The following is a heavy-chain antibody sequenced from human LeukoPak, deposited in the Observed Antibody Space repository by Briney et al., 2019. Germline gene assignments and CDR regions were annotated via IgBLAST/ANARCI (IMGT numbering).Heavy chain of an antibody. CDR3: ARVMVSLVRGDYFYFDY. Sequence: ASVKVSCKASGYTFTGYYMHWVRQAPGQGLEWMGRINPNSGGTNYAQKFQGRGTMTRDTSISTAYMELSGLRSDDTAMYYCARVMVSLVRGDYFYFDYWAQGTLVTVSS. CDR1: GYTFTGYY. J-gene: IGHJ4*02. V-gene: IGHV1-2*06. CDR2: INPNSGGT. D-gene: IGHD3-10*01.